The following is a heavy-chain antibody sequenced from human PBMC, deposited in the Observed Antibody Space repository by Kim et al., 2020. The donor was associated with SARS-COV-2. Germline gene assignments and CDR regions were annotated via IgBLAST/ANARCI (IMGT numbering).Heavy chain of an antibody. D-gene: IGHD3-10*01. CDR1: GGSISSTDYY. J-gene: IGHJ5*02. V-gene: IGHV4-39*01. Sequence: SETLSLTCAASGGSISSTDYYWVWIRQPPGKGLEWIGSIYHSGSTYYKPSLKSRVTISADTAKNQILLKLASVTAADTAVYYCASFGSGSPWGPGTLVTV. CDR3: ASFGSGSP. CDR2: IYHSGST.